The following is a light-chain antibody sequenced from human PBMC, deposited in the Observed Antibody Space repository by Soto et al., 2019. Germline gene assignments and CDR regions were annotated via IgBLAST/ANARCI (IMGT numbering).Light chain of an antibody. Sequence: QSALTQPASVSGSPGQSITISCTGTDSDVGGYNYVSWYQQHPSKAPKLIIYGVTNRPTGVSNRFSGSKSGNTASLTISGVQAEDEADYYCSSYTTRSTYVVLGGGTKLTVL. CDR1: DSDVGGYNY. V-gene: IGLV2-14*01. J-gene: IGLJ2*01. CDR2: GVT. CDR3: SSYTTRSTYVV.